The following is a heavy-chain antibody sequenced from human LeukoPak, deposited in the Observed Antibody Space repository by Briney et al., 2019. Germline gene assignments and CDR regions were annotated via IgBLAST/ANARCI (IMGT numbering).Heavy chain of an antibody. CDR1: GYTFTSYD. V-gene: IGHV1-8*01. CDR2: MNPHNGNT. CDR3: TRVPDWYGPGNYYMFDP. J-gene: IGHJ5*02. Sequence: GASVKVSCKASGYTFTSYDINWVRQAPGQGLEWMGWMNPHNGNTGCAQKFQGRVTMTRNSSINTAYMELSSLRSEDTAVYYCTRVPDWYGPGNYYMFDPWGQGTLVTVSS. D-gene: IGHD3-10*01.